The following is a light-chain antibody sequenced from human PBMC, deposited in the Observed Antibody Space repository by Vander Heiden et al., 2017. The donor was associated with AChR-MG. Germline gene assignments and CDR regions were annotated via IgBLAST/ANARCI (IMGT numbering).Light chain of an antibody. J-gene: IGKJ3*01. CDR3: HQTDSTPKAT. CDR2: AAS. V-gene: IGKV1-39*01. CDR1: QSISSY. Sequence: DIQMTQSPSSLSASVGDRVTITCRASQSISSYLNWYQQKPGKAPKLLIYAASSLQSGVPSRFSGSGYGTDFTLTISSRQPEDFAPYYCHQTDSTPKATFGHGTKVDIK.